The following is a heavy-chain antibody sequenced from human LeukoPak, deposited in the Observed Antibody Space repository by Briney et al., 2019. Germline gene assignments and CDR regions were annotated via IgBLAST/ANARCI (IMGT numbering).Heavy chain of an antibody. D-gene: IGHD6-13*01. CDR3: ARWLAGLQNFDY. CDR2: INHSGST. Sequence: PSQTLSLTCAVYGGSFSGYYWSWIRQPPGKGLEWIGEINHSGSTNYNPSLKSRVTISVDTSKNQFSLKLSSVTAADTAVYYCARWLAGLQNFDYWGQGTLVTVSS. J-gene: IGHJ4*02. V-gene: IGHV4-34*01. CDR1: GGSFSGYY.